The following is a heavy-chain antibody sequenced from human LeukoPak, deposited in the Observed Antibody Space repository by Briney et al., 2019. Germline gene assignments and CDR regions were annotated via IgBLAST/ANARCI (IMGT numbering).Heavy chain of an antibody. CDR2: IKQDGSEK. CDR3: ARDRDYYDSSGYSDAFDI. V-gene: IGHV3-7*04. Sequence: GGSLRLSCAASGFTFSSYWMSWVRQAPGKGLEWVANIKQDGSEKYYVGSVKGRSTISRDNAKNSLYLQMNSLRAEDTAVYYCARDRDYYDSSGYSDAFDIWGQGTMVTVSS. CDR1: GFTFSSYW. D-gene: IGHD3-22*01. J-gene: IGHJ3*02.